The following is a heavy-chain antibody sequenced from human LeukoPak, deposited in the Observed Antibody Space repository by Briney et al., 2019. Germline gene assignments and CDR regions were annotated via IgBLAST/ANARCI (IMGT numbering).Heavy chain of an antibody. CDR1: GFTFSDYY. J-gene: IGHJ4*02. Sequence: GGSLRLSCAASGFTFSDYYMGWLRQAPGRGLEWVSYISSSGSTIYYADPVKGRFTISRDNAKNSLYLQMNSLRAEDTAVYYCARAGMVRGVISYWGQGTLVTVSS. V-gene: IGHV3-11*04. D-gene: IGHD3-10*01. CDR3: ARAGMVRGVISY. CDR2: ISSSGSTI.